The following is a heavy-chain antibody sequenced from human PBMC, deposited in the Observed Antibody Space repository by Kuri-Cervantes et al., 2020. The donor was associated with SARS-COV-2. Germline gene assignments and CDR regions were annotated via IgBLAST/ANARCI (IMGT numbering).Heavy chain of an antibody. CDR2: IYTSGST. CDR1: GGSISSGSYY. Sequence: SETLSLTCTVSGGSISSGSYYWSWIRQPAGKGLEWIGHIYTSGSTNYNPSLKSRVTISVDTSKNQFSLKLSSVTAADTAVYYCARHDYGEGRGAFDIWGQGTMVTVSS. D-gene: IGHD4-17*01. CDR3: ARHDYGEGRGAFDI. V-gene: IGHV4-61*09. J-gene: IGHJ3*02.